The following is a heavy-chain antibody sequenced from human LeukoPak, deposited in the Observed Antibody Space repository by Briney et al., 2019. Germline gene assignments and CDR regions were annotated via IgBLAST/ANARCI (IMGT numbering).Heavy chain of an antibody. V-gene: IGHV3-23*01. CDR3: TRDQEAFDY. CDR1: GLTFSSYA. CDR2: ISGSDNNT. Sequence: GGSLRLSCAASGLTFSSYAMSWVRQAPGKGLEWVSGISGSDNNTYYPDSVKGRFTISRDNSKNTLYLQMNSLRAEDTAVYYCTRDQEAFDYWGQGTLVTVSS. J-gene: IGHJ4*02.